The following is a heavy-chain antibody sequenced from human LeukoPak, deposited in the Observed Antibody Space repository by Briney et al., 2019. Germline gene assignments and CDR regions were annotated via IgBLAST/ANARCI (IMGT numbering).Heavy chain of an antibody. J-gene: IGHJ5*02. CDR1: GFTFSNAW. CDR3: TARNRYCSSTSCVDP. D-gene: IGHD2-2*01. Sequence: GSLRLSCAASGFTFSNAWMSWVRQAPGKGLEWVGCIKSKTDGGTTDYAAPVKGRFTISRDDSKNTLYLQMNSLKTEDTAVYYCTARNRYCSSTSCVDPWGQGTLVTVSS. V-gene: IGHV3-15*01. CDR2: IKSKTDGGTT.